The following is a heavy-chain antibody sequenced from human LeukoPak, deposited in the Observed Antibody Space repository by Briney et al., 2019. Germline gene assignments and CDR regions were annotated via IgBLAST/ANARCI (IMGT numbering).Heavy chain of an antibody. CDR1: GFIFSGYA. CDR2: ISYNGGRK. CDR3: ARQEARNYYYEGLDY. J-gene: IGHJ4*02. Sequence: GGSLRLSCVASGFIFSGYAIHWVRPAPGKGLEWVALISYNGGRKDYADSVKGRFTIDRDNSKNTVYLHMNSLRPDDTAIYFCARQEARNYYYEGLDYWGQGNLVTVSS. D-gene: IGHD3-22*01. V-gene: IGHV3-30*04.